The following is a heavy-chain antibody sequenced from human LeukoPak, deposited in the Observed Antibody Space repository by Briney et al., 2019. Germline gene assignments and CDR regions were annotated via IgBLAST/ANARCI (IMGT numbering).Heavy chain of an antibody. CDR3: AIRSFYYYYYMDV. D-gene: IGHD3-10*01. Sequence: GGSLRLSCAASGFTFSSYAMSWVRQAPGKGLEWVSAISGSGGSTYYADSVKGRFTISRDNSKNTLYLQMNSLRAEDTAVYYCAIRSFYYYYYMDVWGKGTTVTVSS. CDR1: GFTFSSYA. CDR2: ISGSGGST. V-gene: IGHV3-23*01. J-gene: IGHJ6*03.